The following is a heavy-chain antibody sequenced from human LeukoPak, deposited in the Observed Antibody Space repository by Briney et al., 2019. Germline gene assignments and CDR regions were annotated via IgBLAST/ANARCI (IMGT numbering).Heavy chain of an antibody. V-gene: IGHV4-39*07. D-gene: IGHD3-10*01. CDR3: ARGYYGSGSYSSLEYYYYMDV. J-gene: IGHJ6*03. CDR2: NYYSGST. CDR1: GGSISSSSYY. Sequence: SETLSLTCTVSGGSISSSSYYWGWIRQPPGKGLEWIGSNYYSGSTYYNPSLKSRVTISVDTSKNQFSLKLSSVTAADTAVYYCARGYYGSGSYSSLEYYYYMDVWGKGTTVTICS.